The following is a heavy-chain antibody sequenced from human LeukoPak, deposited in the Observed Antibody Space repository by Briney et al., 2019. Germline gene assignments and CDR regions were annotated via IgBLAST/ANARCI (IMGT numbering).Heavy chain of an antibody. V-gene: IGHV3-33*01. CDR2: IWYDGSNK. J-gene: IGHJ6*02. CDR3: ARELLVVEPLYGLDV. CDR1: GFTFSNYG. D-gene: IGHD2-2*01. Sequence: PGGSLRLSCAASGFTFSNYGMHWVRQAPGKGLQWVAVIWYDGSNKYYADSVKGRFTISRDNSRNTLYLQMNSLRTEDTAVYYCARELLVVEPLYGLDVWGQGTTVTVSS.